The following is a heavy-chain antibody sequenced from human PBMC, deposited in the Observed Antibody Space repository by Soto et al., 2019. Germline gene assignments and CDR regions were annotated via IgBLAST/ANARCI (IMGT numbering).Heavy chain of an antibody. CDR2: IYHRGST. V-gene: IGHV4-30-4*01. Sequence: SETLSLTCTVSGGSISSGDYYWSWIRQPPGKGLELIGYIYHRGSTHYNPSLRSRVIISADTSKNQFSLKLSSVTAADTAVYYCARAEMATIPFDYWGQGTPVTVSS. CDR1: GGSISSGDYY. J-gene: IGHJ4*02. D-gene: IGHD5-12*01. CDR3: ARAEMATIPFDY.